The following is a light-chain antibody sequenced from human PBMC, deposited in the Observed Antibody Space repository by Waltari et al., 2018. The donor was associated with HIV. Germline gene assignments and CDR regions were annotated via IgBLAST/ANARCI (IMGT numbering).Light chain of an antibody. CDR1: SGSIASNY. V-gene: IGLV6-57*03. J-gene: IGLJ3*02. CDR3: QSYDSSYWV. CDR2: EDN. Sequence: NFMLTQPHSVSESPGKTVTISCTRSSGSIASNYAQWYQQRPGSAPTTVIYEDNQRSSGVPDRFSGAIDSSSNAASLTISGLKTEDEADYYCQSYDSSYWVFGGGTKLAVL.